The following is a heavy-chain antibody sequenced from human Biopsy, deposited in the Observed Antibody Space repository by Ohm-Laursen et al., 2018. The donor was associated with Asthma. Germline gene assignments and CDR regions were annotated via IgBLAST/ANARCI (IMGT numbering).Heavy chain of an antibody. D-gene: IGHD1-1*01. CDR2: ISHAGKL. CDR3: ARDGGLTSYPGSFHI. J-gene: IGHJ3*02. V-gene: IGHV4-39*02. CDR1: GGSIRTTNQY. Sequence: PSETLSLTCTVSGGSIRTTNQYWGGIRQPPGKGLEWIGDISHAGKLTYNPSLTSRFTMSLDTSKNQFSLKLNTVTAADTAVYYCARDGGLTSYPGSFHIWGQGTMVTVSS.